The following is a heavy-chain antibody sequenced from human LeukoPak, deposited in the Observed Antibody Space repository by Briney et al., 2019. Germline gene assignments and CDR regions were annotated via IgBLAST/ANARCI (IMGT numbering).Heavy chain of an antibody. CDR1: GFTFSSYA. V-gene: IGHV3-30-3*01. Sequence: PGRSLRLSCAASGFTFSSYAMHWVRQAPGKGLEWVAVISYDGSNKYYADSVKGRFTISRDNSKNTLYLQMNSLRAEDTAVYYCAKEIKGVGATFYYYYYMDVWGKGTTVTVSS. CDR3: AKEIKGVGATFYYYYYMDV. J-gene: IGHJ6*03. D-gene: IGHD1-26*01. CDR2: ISYDGSNK.